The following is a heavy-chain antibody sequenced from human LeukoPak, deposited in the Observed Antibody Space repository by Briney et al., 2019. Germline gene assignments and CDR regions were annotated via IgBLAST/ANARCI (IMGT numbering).Heavy chain of an antibody. CDR2: VYYRGNA. Sequence: SETLSLTCTVSGGSISDSSYYWGWIRQPPGKGLEWIGTVYYRGNAYYNPSLKSRVAISVDTSKNQFSLKLTSVTAADTAVYYCARWGATLIASTDAFDIWDQGTMVAVSS. CDR1: GGSISDSSYY. D-gene: IGHD5-24*01. V-gene: IGHV4-39*01. CDR3: ARWGATLIASTDAFDI. J-gene: IGHJ3*02.